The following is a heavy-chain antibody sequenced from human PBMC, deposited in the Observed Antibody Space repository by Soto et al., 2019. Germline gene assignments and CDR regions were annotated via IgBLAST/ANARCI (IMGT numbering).Heavy chain of an antibody. Sequence: QVQLQQWGAGLLKPSETLSLTCSVYGGFVSSGSYYWSWIRQPPGKGLEWIGEMRHSGGTHFNPSLKSRVHRSVYTSKNQFALKMSSVTAADTALYYCARVERGTATTVVDAFDIWGPGTIVTVSS. J-gene: IGHJ3*02. CDR2: MRHSGGT. D-gene: IGHD1-1*01. CDR3: ARVERGTATTVVDAFDI. CDR1: GGFVSSGSYY. V-gene: IGHV4-34*01.